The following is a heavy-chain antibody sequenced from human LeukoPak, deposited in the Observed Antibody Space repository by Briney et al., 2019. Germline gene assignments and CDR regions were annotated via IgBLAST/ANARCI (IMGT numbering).Heavy chain of an antibody. Sequence: SVKVSCKASGYTFTSYDTNWVRQATGQGLEWMGGIIPIFGTANYAQKFQGRVTITADESTSTAYMELSSLRSEDTAVYYCARGRQQLASSTDYWGQGTLVTVSS. CDR3: ARGRQQLASSTDY. D-gene: IGHD6-13*01. V-gene: IGHV1-69*13. CDR2: IIPIFGTA. J-gene: IGHJ4*02. CDR1: GYTFTSYD.